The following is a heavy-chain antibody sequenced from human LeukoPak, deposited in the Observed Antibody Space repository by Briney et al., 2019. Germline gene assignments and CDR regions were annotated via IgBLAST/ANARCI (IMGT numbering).Heavy chain of an antibody. CDR2: ISSSSSTI. CDR1: GFTFSSYS. CDR3: ARGTYYDILTGSDY. V-gene: IGHV3-48*04. Sequence: GGSLRLSCAASGFTFSSYSMNWVRQAPGKGLEWVSYISSSSSTIYYADPVKGRFTISRDNAKNSLYLQMSSLRAEDTAVYYCARGTYYDILTGSDYWGQGTLVTVSS. D-gene: IGHD3-9*01. J-gene: IGHJ4*02.